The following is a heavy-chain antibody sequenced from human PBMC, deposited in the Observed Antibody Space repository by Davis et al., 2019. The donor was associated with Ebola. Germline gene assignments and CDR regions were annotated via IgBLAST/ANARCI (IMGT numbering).Heavy chain of an antibody. CDR3: ARNGYCSSTSCYSYYYCYYGMDV. CDR1: GYTFTSYY. CDR2: INPSGGST. J-gene: IGHJ6*02. V-gene: IGHV1-46*01. D-gene: IGHD2-2*01. Sequence: ASVKVSCKASGYTFTSYYMHWVRQAPGQGLEWMGIINPSGGSTSYAQKFQGRVTMTRDTSTSTVYMELSSLRSEDTAVYYCARNGYCSSTSCYSYYYCYYGMDVWGQGTTVTVSS.